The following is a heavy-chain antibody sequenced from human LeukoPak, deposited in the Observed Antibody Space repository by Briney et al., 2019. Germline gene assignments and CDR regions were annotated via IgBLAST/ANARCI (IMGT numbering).Heavy chain of an antibody. J-gene: IGHJ4*02. CDR1: GYTLTELS. Sequence: ASVKVSCKVSGYTLTELSIDWVRQAPGKGLEWMGGFDPEDAETIYAQKFQGRVTMTEDTSTDTAHMELSSLRSEDTAVYYCAVANYYGSGSYYPLGYWGQGTQVTVSS. D-gene: IGHD3-10*01. CDR3: AVANYYGSGSYYPLGY. V-gene: IGHV1-24*01. CDR2: FDPEDAET.